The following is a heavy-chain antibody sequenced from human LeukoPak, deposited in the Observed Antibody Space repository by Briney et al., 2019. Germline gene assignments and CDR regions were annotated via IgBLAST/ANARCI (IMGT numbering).Heavy chain of an antibody. CDR1: GGSISSYY. D-gene: IGHD6-6*01. V-gene: IGHV4-59*01. Sequence: SETLSLTCTVSGGSISSYYWSWIRQPPGKGLEWIGYIYYSGSTNYNPSLKSRVTISVDTSKIQFSLKLSSVTAADTAVYYCAYSSSSGWFDPWGQGTLVTVSS. CDR2: IYYSGST. J-gene: IGHJ5*02. CDR3: AYSSSSGWFDP.